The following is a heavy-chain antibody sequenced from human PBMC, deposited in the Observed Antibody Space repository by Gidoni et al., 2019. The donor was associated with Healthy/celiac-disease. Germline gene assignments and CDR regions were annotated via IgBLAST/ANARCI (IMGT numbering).Heavy chain of an antibody. CDR3: ARGDCRSGGSCYSSADY. J-gene: IGHJ4*02. Sequence: QVQLVVSGGVVVQPGRSLSLPCAAPGPALGSYAMHWVRQAPGKGLEWVAVISYDGSNKYYADSVKGRFTISRDNSKNTLYLQMNSLRAEDAAVYYCARGDCRSGGSCYSSADYWGQGTLVTVSS. CDR2: ISYDGSNK. D-gene: IGHD2-15*01. V-gene: IGHV3-30*04. CDR1: GPALGSYA.